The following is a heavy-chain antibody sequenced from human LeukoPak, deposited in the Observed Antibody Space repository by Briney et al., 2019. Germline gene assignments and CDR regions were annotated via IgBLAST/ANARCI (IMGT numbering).Heavy chain of an antibody. CDR3: ARAGDTSGYFYFWDY. V-gene: IGHV3-11*01. CDR2: ISSSGGAI. Sequence: PGGSLRLSCAASGFTFSDYYMGWIRQAPGKGLEWVSHISSSGGAIYYADSVKGRFTISRDNAKNSLFLQMNSLRAEDTAVYYCARAGDTSGYFYFWDYWGQGTLLTVSS. CDR1: GFTFSDYY. J-gene: IGHJ4*02. D-gene: IGHD3-22*01.